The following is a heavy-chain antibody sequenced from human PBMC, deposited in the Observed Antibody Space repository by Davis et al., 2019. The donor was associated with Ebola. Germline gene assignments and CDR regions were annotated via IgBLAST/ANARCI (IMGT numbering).Heavy chain of an antibody. Sequence: GSLRLSCAASGFTFSNAWMSWVRQAPGKGLEWIGEINHSGSTNYNPSLKSRVTISVDTSKNQFSLKLSSVTAADTAVYYCARERRIVVVPAAAHYYNYGMDVWGQGTTVTVSS. CDR1: GFTFSNAW. D-gene: IGHD2-2*01. J-gene: IGHJ6*02. V-gene: IGHV4-34*01. CDR3: ARERRIVVVPAAAHYYNYGMDV. CDR2: INHSGST.